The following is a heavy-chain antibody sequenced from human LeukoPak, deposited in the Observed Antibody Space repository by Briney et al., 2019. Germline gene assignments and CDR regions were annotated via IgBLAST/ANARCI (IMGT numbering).Heavy chain of an antibody. J-gene: IGHJ3*02. D-gene: IGHD6-13*01. Sequence: ASVKVSCKASGYTFTSSDINWVRQATGQGPEWMGWMNPNSGNTGYAQNFQGRVTMTRNTSISTAYMELSSLRSEDTAVYYCAREGIAAAGAFDIWGQGTMVTASS. CDR1: GYTFTSSD. CDR2: MNPNSGNT. V-gene: IGHV1-8*01. CDR3: AREGIAAAGAFDI.